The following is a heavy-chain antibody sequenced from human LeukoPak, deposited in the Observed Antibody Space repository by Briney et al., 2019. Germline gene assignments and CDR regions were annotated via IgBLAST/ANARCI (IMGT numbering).Heavy chain of an antibody. Sequence: GGSLRLSCAASGFTFSSYGMHWVRQAQGKGLEWVAFIRYDGSNKYYADSVEGRFTISRDNSKNTLYLQMNSLRIEDTAVFYCAKGPKQLVFVGGYYFDDWGQGTLVTVSS. V-gene: IGHV3-30*02. CDR1: GFTFSSYG. CDR3: AKGPKQLVFVGGYYFDD. CDR2: IRYDGSNK. D-gene: IGHD6-13*01. J-gene: IGHJ4*02.